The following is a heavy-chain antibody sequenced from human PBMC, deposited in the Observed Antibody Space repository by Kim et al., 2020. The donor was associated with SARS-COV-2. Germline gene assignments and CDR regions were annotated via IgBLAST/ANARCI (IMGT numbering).Heavy chain of an antibody. V-gene: IGHV4-34*01. Sequence: NPAVKSRVTISVDTSKNQCSLKLSSVTAADTAVYYCASRGCGGKRWFDPWGQGTLVTVSS. D-gene: IGHD1-26*01. CDR3: ASRGCGGKRWFDP. J-gene: IGHJ5*02.